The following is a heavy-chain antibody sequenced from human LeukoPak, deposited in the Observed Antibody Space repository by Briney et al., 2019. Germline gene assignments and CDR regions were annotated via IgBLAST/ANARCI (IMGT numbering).Heavy chain of an antibody. CDR2: IYSSGST. J-gene: IGHJ4*02. V-gene: IGHV4-59*08. CDR3: ARHWRGRSSGYYHYFFDY. CDR1: GDSISSYY. D-gene: IGHD3-22*01. Sequence: PSETLSLTCTVSGDSISSYYWGWIRHPPGKGLEWIGYIYSSGSTNYNPSLKSRVTISVDTSNNQFSLDLSSVTAADTAVYYCARHWRGRSSGYYHYFFDYWGQGTLVTVSS.